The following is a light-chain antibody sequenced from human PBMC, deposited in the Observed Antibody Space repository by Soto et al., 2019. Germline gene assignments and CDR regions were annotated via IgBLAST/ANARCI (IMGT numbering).Light chain of an antibody. CDR2: SAS. J-gene: IGKJ3*01. Sequence: DMQMTQSPSSLSASVGDRVTITCRASQDIGHYLAWYQQKPGKVPKLLIYSASTLHSGVPSRFGGSGTGTEFILTINILQPEDVGTYHCLKCDSALPLFTFGPGTKEDI. V-gene: IGKV1-27*01. CDR1: QDIGHY. CDR3: LKCDSALPLFT.